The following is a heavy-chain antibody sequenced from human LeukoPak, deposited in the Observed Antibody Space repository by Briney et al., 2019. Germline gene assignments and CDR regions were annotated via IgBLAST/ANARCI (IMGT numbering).Heavy chain of an antibody. CDR3: ARTGRGSGSYGYYYYYMDV. J-gene: IGHJ6*03. Sequence: SETLSLTCTVSGGSISSSSYYWGWIRQPPGKGLEWIGSIYYSGSTNYNPSLKSRVTISVDTSKNQFSLKLSSVTAADTAVYYCARTGRGSGSYGYYYYYMDVWGKGTTVTVSS. CDR1: GGSISSSSYY. V-gene: IGHV4-39*07. CDR2: IYYSGST. D-gene: IGHD3-10*01.